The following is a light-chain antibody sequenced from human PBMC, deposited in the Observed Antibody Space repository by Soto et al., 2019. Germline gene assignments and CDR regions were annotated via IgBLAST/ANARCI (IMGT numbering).Light chain of an antibody. CDR3: AVWDDSLSGRL. V-gene: IGLV1-47*01. CDR2: RTN. J-gene: IGLJ1*01. Sequence: SVLTQPPPASSTPRPRGSLSFFGTHPHVGSNYVYWYQLLPGTAPKLLIYRTNLRPSGVPVRFSGSKSGTSASLAISGLRSEDEADYYCAVWDDSLSGRLFGTGTKVTVL. CDR1: HPHVGSNY.